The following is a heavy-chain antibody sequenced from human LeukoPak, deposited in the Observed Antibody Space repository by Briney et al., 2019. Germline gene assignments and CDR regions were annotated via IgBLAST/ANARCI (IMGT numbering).Heavy chain of an antibody. CDR1: GGSISSSSYY. V-gene: IGHV4-39*07. D-gene: IGHD6-19*01. CDR2: IYYSGST. Sequence: PSETLSLTCTVSGGSISSSSYYWGWIRQPPGKGLEWIGSIYYSGSTYYNPSLKSRVTISVDTSKNQFSLKLSSVTAADTAVYYCARDLSSGWYPGGTWFDPWGQGTLVTVSS. J-gene: IGHJ5*02. CDR3: ARDLSSGWYPGGTWFDP.